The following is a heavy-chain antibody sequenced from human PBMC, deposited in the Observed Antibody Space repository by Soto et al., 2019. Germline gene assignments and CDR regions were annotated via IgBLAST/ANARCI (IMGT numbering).Heavy chain of an antibody. V-gene: IGHV3-23*01. CDR3: ARVQGTARNAFDV. D-gene: IGHD6-6*01. CDR2: VSGRAGTT. J-gene: IGHJ3*01. Sequence: EVQLLESGGGLVQPGGSLRLSWEASGFTFSIYVMTWVRQAPGKGLEWVSAVSGRAGTTYYADSVKGRFSISRDNSKNTLYLQMNSLTADDTAVYYCARVQGTARNAFDVWGHGTMVTVSS. CDR1: GFTFSIYV.